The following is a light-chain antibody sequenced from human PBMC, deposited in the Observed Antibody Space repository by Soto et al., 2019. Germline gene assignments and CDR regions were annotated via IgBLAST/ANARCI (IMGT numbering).Light chain of an antibody. Sequence: EIVMTQSPATLSVSPGERATLSCRASQSVSRNLAWYQQKPGQAPRLLIFGASTGAPGIPARFSGSGSGTEFTLTISSLQSEDFAVYYCQQYINWPRTFGQGTKVEIK. CDR1: QSVSRN. CDR3: QQYINWPRT. CDR2: GAS. J-gene: IGKJ1*01. V-gene: IGKV3-15*01.